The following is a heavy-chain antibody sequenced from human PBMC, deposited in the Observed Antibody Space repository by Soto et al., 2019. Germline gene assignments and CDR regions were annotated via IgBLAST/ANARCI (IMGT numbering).Heavy chain of an antibody. D-gene: IGHD1-1*01. CDR2: ISGNGYSA. J-gene: IGHJ4*02. Sequence: GGSLRLSCEASGFIFDDYAMTWVRQSPGKGLEWVSSISGNGYSAYYADSIKGRFTISRDKSRNTVSLQMDSLRAEDTAVYYCAKDRKQLWSDFDYWGQGTLVTVSS. CDR1: GFIFDDYA. V-gene: IGHV3-23*01. CDR3: AKDRKQLWSDFDY.